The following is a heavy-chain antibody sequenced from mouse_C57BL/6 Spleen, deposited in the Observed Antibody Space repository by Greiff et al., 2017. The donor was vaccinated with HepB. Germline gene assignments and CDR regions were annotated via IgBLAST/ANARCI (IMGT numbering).Heavy chain of an antibody. D-gene: IGHD2-14*01. J-gene: IGHJ1*03. CDR3: ARERYVGYFDV. CDR2: SRNKANDYTT. CDR1: GFTFSDFY. V-gene: IGHV7-1*01. Sequence: EVKLMESGGGLVQSGRSLRLSCATSGFTFSDFYMEWVRQAPGKGLEWIAASRNKANDYTTEYSASVKGRFIVSRDTSQSILYLQMNALRAEDTAIYYCARERYVGYFDVWGTGTTVTVSS.